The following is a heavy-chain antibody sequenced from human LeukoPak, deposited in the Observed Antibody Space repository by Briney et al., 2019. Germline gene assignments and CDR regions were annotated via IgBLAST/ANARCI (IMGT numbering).Heavy chain of an antibody. J-gene: IGHJ4*02. CDR3: AKDLGY. CDR1: GFTFSSYS. Sequence: GGSLRLSCAASGFTFSSYSMNWVRQAPGKGLEWVSYISSTSGTTYYADSVKGRFTISRDNSKNTLYLQMNSLRAEDTAVYYCAKDLGYWGQGTLVTVSS. D-gene: IGHD7-27*01. V-gene: IGHV3-48*01. CDR2: ISSTSGTT.